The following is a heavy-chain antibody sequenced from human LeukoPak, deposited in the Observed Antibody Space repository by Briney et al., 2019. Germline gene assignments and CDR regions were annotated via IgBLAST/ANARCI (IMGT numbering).Heavy chain of an antibody. D-gene: IGHD2-15*01. CDR2: ISGDGSSI. CDR1: GFTFSNYY. CDR3: ARSSSGVYIQ. V-gene: IGHV3-74*01. J-gene: IGHJ4*02. Sequence: GGSLRLSCVASGFTFSNYYMHWVRQVPGKGPVWVSRISGDGSSILYADSVKGRFTISRDNAKNSLYVQMNSLRADDSAVYYCARSSSGVYIQWGQGTLVTVSS.